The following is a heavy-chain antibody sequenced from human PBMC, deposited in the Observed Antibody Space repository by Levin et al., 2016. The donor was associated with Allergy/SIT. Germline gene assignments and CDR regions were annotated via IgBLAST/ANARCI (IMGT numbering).Heavy chain of an antibody. Sequence: GESLKISCAASGFTFSSYGMHWVRQAPGKGLEWVAVISYDGSNKYYADSVKGRFTISRDNSKNTLYLQMNSLRAEDTAVYYCARDLRRYSLDYYYGMDVWGQGTTVTVSS. D-gene: IGHD5-18*01. J-gene: IGHJ6*02. V-gene: IGHV3-30*03. CDR3: ARDLRRYSLDYYYGMDV. CDR2: ISYDGSNK. CDR1: GFTFSSYG.